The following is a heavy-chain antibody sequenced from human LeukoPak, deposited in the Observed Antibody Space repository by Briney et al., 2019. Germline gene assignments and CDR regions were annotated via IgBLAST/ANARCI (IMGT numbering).Heavy chain of an antibody. D-gene: IGHD2-2*01. CDR1: GYTFTSYG. J-gene: IGHJ3*02. CDR2: ISAYNGNT. CDR3: ARVGADIVVVPAAKGAFDI. Sequence: ASVKVSCKASGYTFTSYGISWVRQAPGQGLEWMGWISAYNGNTNYAQKLQGRVTMTTDTSTSTAYMELRSLRSDDTAVYYCARVGADIVVVPAAKGAFDIWGQGTMVTVSS. V-gene: IGHV1-18*01.